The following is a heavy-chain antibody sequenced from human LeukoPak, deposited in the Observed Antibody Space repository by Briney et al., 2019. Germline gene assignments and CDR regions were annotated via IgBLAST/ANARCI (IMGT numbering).Heavy chain of an antibody. CDR1: GFTFSNYA. CDR2: ISGSGGST. D-gene: IGHD2/OR15-2a*01. CDR3: ATSGLSRFGF. J-gene: IGHJ4*02. Sequence: GRSLRLSCAASGFTFSNYAMSWVRQAPGKGLEWVSAISGSGGSTYYADSVKGRFTISRDNSKNTLYLQMNSLRAGDTAVYYCATSGLSRFGFWGQGTLVTVSS. V-gene: IGHV3-23*01.